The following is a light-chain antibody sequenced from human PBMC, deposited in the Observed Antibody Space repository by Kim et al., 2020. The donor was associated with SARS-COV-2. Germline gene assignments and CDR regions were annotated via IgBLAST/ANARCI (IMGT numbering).Light chain of an antibody. CDR2: AAS. Sequence: DIQMTQSPSSRAASVGDRVTITCRASQNINPYLNWCQQRPGKAPKHLIYAASTFQIGVPSRFSGSGSGTDFTLTITSLHPEDFATYYYQQSHTAPLLTFGGGTKVDIK. CDR1: QNINPY. CDR3: QQSHTAPLLT. V-gene: IGKV1-39*01. J-gene: IGKJ4*01.